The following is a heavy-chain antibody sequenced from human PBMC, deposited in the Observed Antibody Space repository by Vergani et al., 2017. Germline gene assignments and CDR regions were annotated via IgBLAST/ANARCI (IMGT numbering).Heavy chain of an antibody. D-gene: IGHD3-10*01. Sequence: EVQLVESGGGLVQPGRSLRLSCAASGFTFDDYAMHWVRQAPGKGLEWVSGISWNSGSIGYADSVKGRFTISRDNAKNSLYLQMNSLRAEDTALYYCARDVAYGSGIIDPWGQGTLVTVSS. CDR2: ISWNSGSI. V-gene: IGHV3-9*01. J-gene: IGHJ5*02. CDR1: GFTFDDYA. CDR3: ARDVAYGSGIIDP.